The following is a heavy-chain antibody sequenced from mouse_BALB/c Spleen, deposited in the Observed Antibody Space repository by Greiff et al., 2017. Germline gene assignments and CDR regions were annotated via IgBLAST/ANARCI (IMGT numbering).Heavy chain of an antibody. D-gene: IGHD2-4*01. V-gene: IGHV5-6-5*01. CDR1: GFTFSSYA. CDR2: ISSGGST. Sequence: EVQGVESGGGLVKPGGSLKLSCAASGFTFSSYAMSWVRQTPEKRLEWVASISSGGSTYYPDSVKGRFTISRDNARNILYLQMSSLRSEDTAMYYCARGFYDYDAGFDYWGQGTTLTVSS. CDR3: ARGFYDYDAGFDY. J-gene: IGHJ2*01.